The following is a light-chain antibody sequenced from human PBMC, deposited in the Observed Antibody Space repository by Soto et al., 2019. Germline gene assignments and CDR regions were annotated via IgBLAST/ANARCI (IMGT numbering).Light chain of an antibody. V-gene: IGKV1-5*01. CDR1: QSIRYY. CDR2: GAS. Sequence: DIQLTQSPPTLSASVGDRVTITCRASQSIRYYLAWYQQLPGKAPKLLIYGASSLQSGVPSRFSGSGFGTEFSLTLSSLQPDDFATYFCQHHNSYSQTFGHGTKVEIK. J-gene: IGKJ1*01. CDR3: QHHNSYSQT.